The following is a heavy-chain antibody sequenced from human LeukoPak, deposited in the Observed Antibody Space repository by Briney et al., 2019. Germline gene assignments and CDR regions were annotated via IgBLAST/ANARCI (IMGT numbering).Heavy chain of an antibody. D-gene: IGHD2-15*01. Sequence: GGSVKPSCKASGYTFIDYYMHWVRQAPGQGLEWMGVINPRGGSTTYAQKFQGRVTMTRDTSTRTLYMELSSLRSDDTAVYYCARKMTGYSYYFDYWGLGTLVTVAS. CDR2: INPRGGST. V-gene: IGHV1-46*01. J-gene: IGHJ4*02. CDR3: ARKMTGYSYYFDY. CDR1: GYTFIDYY.